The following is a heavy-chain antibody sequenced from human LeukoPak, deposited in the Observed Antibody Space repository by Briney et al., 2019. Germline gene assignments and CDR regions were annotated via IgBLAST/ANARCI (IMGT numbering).Heavy chain of an antibody. CDR1: GYTFTSYY. CDR2: INPSGGST. D-gene: IGHD2-2*02. Sequence: GASVKVSCKASGYTFTSYYMHWVRQAPGQGLEWMGIINPSGGSTSYAQKFQGRVTMTRDTSTSTVYMELSSLRSEDTAVYYCARLGYCSSTSCYTYAYWGQGTLVTVSS. CDR3: ARLGYCSSTSCYTYAY. J-gene: IGHJ4*02. V-gene: IGHV1-46*01.